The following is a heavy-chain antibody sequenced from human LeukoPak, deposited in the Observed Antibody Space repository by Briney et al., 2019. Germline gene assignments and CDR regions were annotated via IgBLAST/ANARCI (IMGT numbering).Heavy chain of an antibody. CDR2: ISNDGSNK. Sequence: QAGGSLRLSCAASGFTFSRYGFHWVRQAPGKGLEWVAVISNDGSNKYYADSVKGRFTISRDNSKNTLYLQMNSLRADDSALYYCSKGLFRFPFFGVGVLGQGTKGNVS. CDR1: GFTFSRYG. V-gene: IGHV3-30*18. J-gene: IGHJ6*02. CDR3: SKGLFRFPFFGVGV.